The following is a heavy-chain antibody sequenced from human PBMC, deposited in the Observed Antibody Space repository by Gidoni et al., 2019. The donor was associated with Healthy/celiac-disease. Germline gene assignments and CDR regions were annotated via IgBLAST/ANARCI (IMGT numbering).Heavy chain of an antibody. CDR1: GFTFGDYY. J-gene: IGHJ4*02. D-gene: IGHD2-2*01. V-gene: IGHV3-11*05. CDR3: ARLSGDIVVVPAARGGAFDY. Sequence: QVQLVESGGGLVKPGGSLRLSCAAAGFTFGDYYMSWIRQAPGKGLEWVSYISISSSYTNYADSVKGRFTISRDNAKNSLYLQMNSLRAEDTAVYYCARLSGDIVVVPAARGGAFDYWGQGTLVTVSS. CDR2: ISISSSYT.